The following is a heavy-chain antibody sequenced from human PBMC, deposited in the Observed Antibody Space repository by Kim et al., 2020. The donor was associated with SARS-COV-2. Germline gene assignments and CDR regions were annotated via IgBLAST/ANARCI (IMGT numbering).Heavy chain of an antibody. CDR3: ARDPGIAAAGAVDY. J-gene: IGHJ4*02. D-gene: IGHD6-13*01. V-gene: IGHV3-48*02. Sequence: ADSVKGRFTISRDNAKNSLYLQMNSLRDEDTAVYYCARDPGIAAAGAVDYWGQGTLVTVSS.